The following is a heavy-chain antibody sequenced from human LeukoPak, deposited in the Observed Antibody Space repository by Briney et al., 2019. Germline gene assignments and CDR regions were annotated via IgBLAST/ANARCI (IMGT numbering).Heavy chain of an antibody. D-gene: IGHD4-17*01. CDR1: GGSISSYY. Sequence: SETLSLTCTVSGGSISSYYWSWIRQPPGKGLEWIGYIYYSGSTNYNPSLKSRVTISVDTSKNQFSLKLSSVTAADTAVYYCASSYGGNSTRYFDYWGQGTLVTVSS. J-gene: IGHJ4*02. CDR2: IYYSGST. V-gene: IGHV4-59*12. CDR3: ASSYGGNSTRYFDY.